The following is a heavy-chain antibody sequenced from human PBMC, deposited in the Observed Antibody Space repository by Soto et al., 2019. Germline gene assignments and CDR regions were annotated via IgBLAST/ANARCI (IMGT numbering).Heavy chain of an antibody. CDR3: AKDRHSSGWYYFDP. D-gene: IGHD6-19*01. CDR1: GFTFSNSA. J-gene: IGHJ5*02. V-gene: IGHV3-23*01. Sequence: EEQLLESGGGLVQPGGSLRLSCVASGFTFSNSAMHWVRQVPGKGLQWVSGISGNGDSTYYADSVKGRFTISRDHSRNTLYLQMNSLRDEDTAVYFCAKDRHSSGWYYFDPWGQGTLVTVSS. CDR2: ISGNGDST.